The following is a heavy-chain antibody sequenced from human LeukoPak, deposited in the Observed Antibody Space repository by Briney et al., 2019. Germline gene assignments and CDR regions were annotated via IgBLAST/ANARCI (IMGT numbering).Heavy chain of an antibody. CDR2: ISYDGSNK. Sequence: GGSLRLSCAASGFTFSSYAMHWVRQAPGKGLEWVAVISYDGSNKYYADSVKGRFTISRDNSKNTLYLQMYSLRAEDTAVYYCAKEADRMPDYWGQGTLVTVSS. D-gene: IGHD2-2*01. CDR1: GFTFSSYA. CDR3: AKEADRMPDY. J-gene: IGHJ4*02. V-gene: IGHV3-30*04.